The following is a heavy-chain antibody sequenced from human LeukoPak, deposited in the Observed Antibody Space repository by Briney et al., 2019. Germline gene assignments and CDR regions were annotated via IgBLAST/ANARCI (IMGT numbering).Heavy chain of an antibody. D-gene: IGHD5-24*01. CDR1: GYTFTSYG. V-gene: IGHV1-18*01. CDR2: ISAYNGNT. Sequence: RASVKVSCKASGYTFTSYGISWVRQAPGQGLEWMGWISAYNGNTNYAQKLQGRVTMTTDTSTSTAYMELRSLRSDDTAVYYCARALWATKFGEQYNWFDPWGQGTLVTVSS. CDR3: ARALWATKFGEQYNWFDP. J-gene: IGHJ5*02.